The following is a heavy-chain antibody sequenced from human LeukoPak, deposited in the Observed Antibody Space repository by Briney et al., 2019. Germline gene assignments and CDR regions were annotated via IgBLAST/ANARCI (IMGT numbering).Heavy chain of an antibody. V-gene: IGHV3-7*01. Sequence: GGSLKLSWVASGFTFSSYTMSWVRQAPGKGLEWVAKMKEDGTDIHYVDSVKGRFTICRDNAKNSLCLQMSSLRAEDTAVYYCARGGARYLDSWGQGTLVTVSS. CDR2: MKEDGTDI. CDR1: GFTFSSYT. D-gene: IGHD3-9*01. J-gene: IGHJ5*02. CDR3: ARGGARYLDS.